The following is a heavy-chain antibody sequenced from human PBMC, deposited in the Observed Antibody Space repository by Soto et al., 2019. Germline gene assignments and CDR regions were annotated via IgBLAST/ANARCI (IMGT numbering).Heavy chain of an antibody. V-gene: IGHV3-30-3*01. Sequence: QVQLVESGGGVVQPGRSLRLSCAASGFTFSSYAMHWVRQAPGKGLEWVAVISYDGSNKYYADSVKGRFTISRDNSKNTLYLQMNSLRAEHTAVYYCARGQDSSGWTFDYWGQGTLVTVSS. J-gene: IGHJ4*02. D-gene: IGHD6-19*01. CDR3: ARGQDSSGWTFDY. CDR1: GFTFSSYA. CDR2: ISYDGSNK.